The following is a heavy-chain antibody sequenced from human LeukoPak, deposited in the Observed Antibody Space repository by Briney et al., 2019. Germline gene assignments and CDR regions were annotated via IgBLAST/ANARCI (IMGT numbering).Heavy chain of an antibody. D-gene: IGHD7-27*01. J-gene: IGHJ6*03. CDR1: GGSFSGYY. V-gene: IGHV4-34*01. CDR3: ARGDWGSPDYYYMDV. CDR2: IDHSGST. Sequence: PSETLSLTCVVYGGSFSGYYWSWIRQPPGKGLEWIGEIDHSGSTNYNPSLKSRVTISIDTSKNQFSLKQSSVTAADTAVYYCARGDWGSPDYYYMDVWGKGTTVTISS.